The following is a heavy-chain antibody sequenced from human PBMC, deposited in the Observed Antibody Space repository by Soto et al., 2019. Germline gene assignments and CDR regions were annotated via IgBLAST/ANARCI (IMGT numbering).Heavy chain of an antibody. CDR2: MNPNSGNT. CDR1: GYTFTSYD. D-gene: IGHD2-2*03. J-gene: IGHJ6*02. V-gene: IGHV1-8*01. CDR3: ARWKVGYCISTSCFSYYYYGMDV. Sequence: ASVKVSCKASGYTFTSYDINWVRQATGQGLEWMGWMNPNSGNTGYAQKFQGRVTMTRNTSISTAYMELSSLRSEDTAVYYCARWKVGYCISTSCFSYYYYGMDVWGQGTTVTVSS.